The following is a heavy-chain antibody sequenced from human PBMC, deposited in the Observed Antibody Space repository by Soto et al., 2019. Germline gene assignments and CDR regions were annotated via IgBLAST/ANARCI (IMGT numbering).Heavy chain of an antibody. CDR1: GFTFSSYS. CDR3: ASDFWSGYWTGFDY. Sequence: GGSLRLSYAASGFTFSSYSMNWVRQAPGKGLEWVSSISSSSSYIYYADSVKGRFTISRDNAKNSLYLQMNSLRAEDTAVYYCASDFWSGYWTGFDYWGQGTQVTVSS. CDR2: ISSSSSYI. J-gene: IGHJ4*02. D-gene: IGHD3-3*01. V-gene: IGHV3-21*01.